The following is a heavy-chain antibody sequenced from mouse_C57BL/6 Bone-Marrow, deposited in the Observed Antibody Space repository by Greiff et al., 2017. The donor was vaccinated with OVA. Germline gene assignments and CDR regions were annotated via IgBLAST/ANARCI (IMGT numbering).Heavy chain of an antibody. Sequence: QVQLKQPGAELVKPGASVKMSCKASGYTFTSYWITWVKQRPGQGLEWIGDIYPGSGSTNYNEKFKSKATLTVDTSSSTAYMQLSSLTSEDAAVYYCAREDDCDGKRFAYWGQGTLVTVSA. CDR1: GYTFTSYW. CDR2: IYPGSGST. D-gene: IGHD2-4*01. CDR3: AREDDCDGKRFAY. V-gene: IGHV1-55*01. J-gene: IGHJ3*01.